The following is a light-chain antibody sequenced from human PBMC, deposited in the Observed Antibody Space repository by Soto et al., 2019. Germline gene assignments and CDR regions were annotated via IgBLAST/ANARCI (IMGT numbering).Light chain of an antibody. CDR3: SSYTRSSSVV. CDR2: DVG. CDR1: SSDVGYYNY. Sequence: QSALTQPASVSGSPGQSITISCTGTSSDVGYYNYVSWYQQHPGKAPKLMIYDVGYRPSGVSNRFSGSKSGNTASLIISGLQAEDEADYYCSSYTRSSSVVFGGGTKVTVL. V-gene: IGLV2-14*01. J-gene: IGLJ2*01.